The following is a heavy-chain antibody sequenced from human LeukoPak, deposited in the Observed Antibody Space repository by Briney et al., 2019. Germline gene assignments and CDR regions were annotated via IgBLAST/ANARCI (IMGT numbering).Heavy chain of an antibody. J-gene: IGHJ5*01. D-gene: IGHD3-10*01. V-gene: IGHV3-48*01. CDR3: ARSPMIRGVITHFDS. CDR1: GFTFSIYN. CDR2: IYGHSAII. Sequence: GGSLRLSCAASGFTFSIYNMNWVRQAPGKGLEWVSHIYGHSAIIYYADSVKGRFTVSRDNAKNSLYLQMNSLRAEDTAVYYCARSPMIRGVITHFDSWGQGILVTVSS.